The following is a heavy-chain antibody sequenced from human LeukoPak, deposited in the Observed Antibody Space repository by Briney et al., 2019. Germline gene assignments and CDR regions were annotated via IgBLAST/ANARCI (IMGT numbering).Heavy chain of an antibody. D-gene: IGHD4-17*01. CDR2: LSGDGSST. CDR1: GFTLSTYW. Sequence: PGGSLRLSCVASGFTLSTYWMHWVRQAPGKGLLWVSRLSGDGSSTRFADSLKGRLTISRDNAKNTLYLQMNSLRAEDTAVYFCARASTTVPNLLDNWGQGTLVTVSS. V-gene: IGHV3-74*01. J-gene: IGHJ4*02. CDR3: ARASTTVPNLLDN.